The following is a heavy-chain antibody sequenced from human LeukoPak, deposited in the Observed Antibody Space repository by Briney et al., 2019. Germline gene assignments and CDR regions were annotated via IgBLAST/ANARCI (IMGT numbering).Heavy chain of an antibody. V-gene: IGHV4-34*01. J-gene: IGHJ5*02. CDR2: INHSGST. CDR1: GFTFSSYS. CDR3: ARLRGIVVVVAATRKYNWFDP. D-gene: IGHD2-15*01. Sequence: GSLRLSCAASGFTFSSYSMNWVRQAPGKGLEWIGEINHSGSTNYNPSLKSRVTISVDTSKNQFSLKLSSVTAADTAVYYCARLRGIVVVVAATRKYNWFDPWGQGTLVTVSS.